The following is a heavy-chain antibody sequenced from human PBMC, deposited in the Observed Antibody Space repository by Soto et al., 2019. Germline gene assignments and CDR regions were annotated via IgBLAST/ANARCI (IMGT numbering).Heavy chain of an antibody. V-gene: IGHV3-30*18. D-gene: IGHD3-3*01. CDR1: GFTLSSFA. J-gene: IGHJ6*02. Sequence: GGSLRLSCAASGFTLSSFAMHWVRQAPGEGLEWVAVISYDGSDKYYADSVKGRFTVSRDNSKSTLFLQMNSLRAEDTAVYYCAKDWRRVWSTYSYYAMDVWGQGTTVTVSS. CDR2: ISYDGSDK. CDR3: AKDWRRVWSTYSYYAMDV.